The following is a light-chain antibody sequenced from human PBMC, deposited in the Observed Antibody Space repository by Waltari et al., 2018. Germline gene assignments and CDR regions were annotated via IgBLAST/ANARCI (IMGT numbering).Light chain of an antibody. Sequence: QSALTQPASVSGSPGQSITISCTGTSSDVGRYDLVSSYQQHPDKAPKLLVFEDSKWPSGVSNRFSGSKSGNTASLTISGLQAEDEADYYCCSYADSRTWVFGGGTKLTVL. J-gene: IGLJ3*02. CDR1: SSDVGRYDL. CDR3: CSYADSRTWV. CDR2: EDS. V-gene: IGLV2-23*01.